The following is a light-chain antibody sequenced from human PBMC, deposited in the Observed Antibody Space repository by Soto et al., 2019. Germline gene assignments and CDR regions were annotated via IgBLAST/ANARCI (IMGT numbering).Light chain of an antibody. CDR3: QQYNSYPYT. Sequence: DIQMTQSPSTLSASVGDRVTITCRASQSISSWLDWYQQKPGKAPKLLIYDASSLESGIPSRFNGSGSGTEFTLTIGSLQPDDFATYYCQQYNSYPYTFGQGTKLEIK. CDR1: QSISSW. CDR2: DAS. J-gene: IGKJ2*01. V-gene: IGKV1-5*01.